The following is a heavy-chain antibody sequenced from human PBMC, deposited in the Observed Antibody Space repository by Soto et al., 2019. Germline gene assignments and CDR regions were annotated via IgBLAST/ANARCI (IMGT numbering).Heavy chain of an antibody. V-gene: IGHV4-59*01. J-gene: IGHJ5*02. CDR1: GGSISSSY. Sequence: PSETLSLTCSVSGGSISSSYWNWIRRPPGKGLEWIGYINYSAGTKFNPSLRSRVTMSIDTSKNQFSLNLNSVTAADTAIYYCARGFCDSAGCHSGWLDPWGQGPLVTLSS. D-gene: IGHD3-22*01. CDR3: ARGFCDSAGCHSGWLDP. CDR2: INYSAGT.